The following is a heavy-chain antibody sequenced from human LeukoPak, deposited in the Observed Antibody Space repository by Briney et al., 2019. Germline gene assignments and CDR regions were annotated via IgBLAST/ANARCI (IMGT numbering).Heavy chain of an antibody. CDR1: EFTFDNYA. Sequence: PGGSLRLSCAASEFTFDNYATSWVRQAPGKGLEWVSVISGSGYYSYYADSVKGRFTVSRDNSKTTLYLQMNSLRADDTAVYYCAKGGPTGSNYFDFWGQGTLVTVSS. J-gene: IGHJ4*02. CDR2: ISGSGYYS. CDR3: AKGGPTGSNYFDF. D-gene: IGHD1-26*01. V-gene: IGHV3-23*01.